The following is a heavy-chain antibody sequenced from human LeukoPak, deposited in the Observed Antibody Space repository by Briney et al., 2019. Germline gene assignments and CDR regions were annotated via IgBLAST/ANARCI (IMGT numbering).Heavy chain of an antibody. J-gene: IGHJ4*02. CDR2: ISYDAKNK. CDR1: GFTFTYAW. CDR3: ARVGQGYTYGNGLDY. D-gene: IGHD5-18*01. Sequence: GGSLRLSCAASGFTFTYAWFTWVRQTPGKGLEWVAAISYDAKNKDYADSVKGRFTISRDNSKNTLSLQMDNLRAEDTALYFCARVGQGYTYGNGLDYWGQETLVTVSS. V-gene: IGHV3-30*03.